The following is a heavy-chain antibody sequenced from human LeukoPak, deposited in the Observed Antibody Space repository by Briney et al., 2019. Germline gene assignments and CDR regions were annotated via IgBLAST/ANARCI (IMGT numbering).Heavy chain of an antibody. Sequence: SETLSLTCTVSGGSISSGDYYWSWIRQPPGTGLEWIGYIYYSGSAYYNPSLKSRVTISVDASKNQFSLKLSSVTAADTAVYYCARDSSGYHHWGQGTLVTVSS. CDR2: IYYSGSA. J-gene: IGHJ5*02. CDR3: ARDSSGYHH. V-gene: IGHV4-30-4*01. CDR1: GGSISSGDYY. D-gene: IGHD3-22*01.